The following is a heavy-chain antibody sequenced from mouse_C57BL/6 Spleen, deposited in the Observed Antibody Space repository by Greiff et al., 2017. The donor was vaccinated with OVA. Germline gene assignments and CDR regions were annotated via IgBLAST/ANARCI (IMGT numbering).Heavy chain of an antibody. CDR1: GYTFTDYY. CDR3: ARGGIITTVVPPFDY. J-gene: IGHJ2*01. D-gene: IGHD1-1*01. CDR2: INPNNGGT. Sequence: EVQLQQSGPELVKPGASVKISCKASGYTFTDYYMNWVKQSHGKSLEWIGDINPNNGGTSYNQKFMGKATLTVDKSSSTAYMELRSLTSEDSAVYYCARGGIITTVVPPFDYWGQGTTLTVSS. V-gene: IGHV1-26*01.